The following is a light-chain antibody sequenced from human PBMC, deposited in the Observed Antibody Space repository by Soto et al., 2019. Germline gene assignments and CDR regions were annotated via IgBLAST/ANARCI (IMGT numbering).Light chain of an antibody. J-gene: IGKJ1*01. CDR1: QGIRID. CDR2: AAS. V-gene: IGKV1-17*01. CDR3: LQHNTYPRT. Sequence: DIQMXQXPXXLSASVGDRVTITCRASQGIRIDLAWYQQKPGKAPKRLIYAASSLQGGVPSRFSGSGSGTEFTLTISSLQPEDFATYYCLQHNTYPRTFGQGTRVEIK.